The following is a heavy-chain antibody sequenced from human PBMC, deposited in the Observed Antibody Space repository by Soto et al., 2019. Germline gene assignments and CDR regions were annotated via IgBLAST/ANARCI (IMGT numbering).Heavy chain of an antibody. CDR3: ALGRSGYFDS. CDR2: IYWDDDK. Sequence: QVTLKESGPTLVKPTQPLTLTCTFSGFSLTKTRMGVGWIRQPPGKALEWLAHIYWDDDKRYSPSLKRGLTISKDASKNRVVLTKTNVDAVDTATYYWALGRSGYFDSGGQGTLVTVAS. CDR1: GFSLTKTRMG. J-gene: IGHJ4*02. V-gene: IGHV2-5*02.